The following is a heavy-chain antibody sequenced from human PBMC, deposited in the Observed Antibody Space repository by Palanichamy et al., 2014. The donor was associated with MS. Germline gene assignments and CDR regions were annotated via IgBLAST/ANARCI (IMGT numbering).Heavy chain of an antibody. CDR1: GFTFDDYA. J-gene: IGHJ3*02. CDR3: AKDIIAHYDILTGYFSAFDI. D-gene: IGHD3-9*01. V-gene: IGHV3-9*01. CDR2: ISWNSGSI. Sequence: EVQLVESGGGLVQPGRSLRLSCAASGFTFDDYAMHWVRQAPGKGLEWVSGISWNSGSIGYADSVKGRFTISRDNAKNSLYLQMNSLRAEDTALHYCAKDIIAHYDILTGYFSAFDIWGQGTMVTVSS.